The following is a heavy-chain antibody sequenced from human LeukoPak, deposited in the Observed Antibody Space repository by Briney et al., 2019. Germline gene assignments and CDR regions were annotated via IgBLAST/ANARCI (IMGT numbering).Heavy chain of an antibody. V-gene: IGHV4-34*01. CDR3: ARTPGSSGYYFTYGWFDP. CDR2: INHSGST. D-gene: IGHD3-22*01. CDR1: GGSFSGYY. Sequence: PSETLSLTCAVYGGSFSGYYWSWIRQPPGKGLEWIGEINHSGSTNYNPSLKSRVTISVDTSKNQFSLKLSSVTAADTAVYYCARTPGSSGYYFTYGWFDPWGQGTLVTVSS. J-gene: IGHJ5*02.